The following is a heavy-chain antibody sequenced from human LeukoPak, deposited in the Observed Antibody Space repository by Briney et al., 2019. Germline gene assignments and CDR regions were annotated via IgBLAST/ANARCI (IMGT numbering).Heavy chain of an antibody. D-gene: IGHD1-26*01. CDR1: GFTFSSYW. CDR2: INSDGSST. Sequence: GGSLRLSCAASGFTFSSYWMHWVRQAPGKGLVWVSRINSDGSSTSYTDSVKGRFTISRDNAKNTLYLQMNSLRAEDTAVYYCAREWSGSYYSRSFDYWGQGTLVTVSS. J-gene: IGHJ4*02. CDR3: AREWSGSYYSRSFDY. V-gene: IGHV3-74*01.